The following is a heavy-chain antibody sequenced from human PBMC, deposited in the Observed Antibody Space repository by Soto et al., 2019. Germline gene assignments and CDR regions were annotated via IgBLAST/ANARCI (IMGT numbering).Heavy chain of an antibody. CDR3: AREGSSSGSYSLIL. CDR2: IYYSGST. Sequence: TLSLTCTVSGGSISSGDYYWSWIRQPPGKGLEWIGYIYYSGSTYYNPSLKSRVTISVDTSKNQFSLKLSSVTAADTAVYYCAREGSSSGSYSLILWGQGTLVTVSS. CDR1: GGSISSGDYY. D-gene: IGHD1-26*01. J-gene: IGHJ4*02. V-gene: IGHV4-30-4*01.